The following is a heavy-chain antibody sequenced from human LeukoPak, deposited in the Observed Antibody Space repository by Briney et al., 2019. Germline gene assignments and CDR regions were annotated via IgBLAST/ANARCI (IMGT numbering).Heavy chain of an antibody. CDR3: ARRRRGYCSSTSCYFLDY. D-gene: IGHD2-2*01. CDR2: IYYSGST. CDR1: GGSISSYY. Sequence: SETLSLTCTVSGGSISSYYWIWIRQPPGKGLEWIGYIYYSGSTNYNPSLKSRVTISVDTSKNQFSLKLSSVTAADTAVYYCARRRRGYCSSTSCYFLDYWGQGTLVTVSS. V-gene: IGHV4-59*12. J-gene: IGHJ4*02.